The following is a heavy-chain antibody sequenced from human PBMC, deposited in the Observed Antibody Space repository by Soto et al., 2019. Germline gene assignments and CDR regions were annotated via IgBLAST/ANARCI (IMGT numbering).Heavy chain of an antibody. V-gene: IGHV1-69*01. Sequence: QVQLVQSGAEVKKPGSSVKVSCKSSGGTFSSYAISWVRQAPGQGLAWMGGIIPIFGTANYAQQFQGRVTVTAEQYTGTAYLELSSLRSEDTAVYYCASSGSYEEPLDYWGQGTLVTVSS. CDR3: ASSGSYEEPLDY. J-gene: IGHJ4*02. CDR2: IIPIFGTA. CDR1: GGTFSSYA. D-gene: IGHD1-26*01.